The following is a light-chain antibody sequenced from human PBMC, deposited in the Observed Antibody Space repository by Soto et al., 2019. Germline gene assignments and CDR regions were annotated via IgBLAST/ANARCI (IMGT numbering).Light chain of an antibody. Sequence: QSALTQPASVSGSPGQSITISCTGTSSDVGTYNYVSWYQHHPGKAPKLIIYEVSNRPSGVSSRFSGSKSGNTASLTISGLQTEDEASYYCSSSTDTDTLVIFGGGTKLTVL. CDR1: SSDVGTYNY. CDR3: SSSTDTDTLVI. CDR2: EVS. J-gene: IGLJ2*01. V-gene: IGLV2-14*01.